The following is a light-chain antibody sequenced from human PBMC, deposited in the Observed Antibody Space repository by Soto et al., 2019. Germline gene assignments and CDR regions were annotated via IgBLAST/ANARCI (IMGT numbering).Light chain of an antibody. CDR3: AVWDDNLRAVV. CDR1: SSNIGRNT. J-gene: IGLJ2*01. CDR2: RNN. V-gene: IGLV1-44*01. Sequence: QSVLTQPPSASGTPGQRITISCSGSSSNIGRNTINWYQYVPGTAPKVIIYRNNHRPSGVPDRFSGSQSGSSASLAIDGLQSEDEAEYYCAVWDDNLRAVVFGGGTK.